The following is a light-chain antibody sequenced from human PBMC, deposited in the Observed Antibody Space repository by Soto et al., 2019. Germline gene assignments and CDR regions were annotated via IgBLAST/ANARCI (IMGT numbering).Light chain of an antibody. CDR3: QQYHTYWT. Sequence: DIQMTQSPSTLSASVGDRVTITCRARQSITRWLAWYQQKPGKAPNLLIFDASNLGSGVPSRFSGSGSGTEFTLTISGLQPDDFATYYCQQYHTYWTFGQGTKVDIK. CDR2: DAS. CDR1: QSITRW. V-gene: IGKV1-5*01. J-gene: IGKJ1*01.